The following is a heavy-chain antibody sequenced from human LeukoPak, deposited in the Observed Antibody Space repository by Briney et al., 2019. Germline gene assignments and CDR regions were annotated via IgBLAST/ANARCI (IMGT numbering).Heavy chain of an antibody. CDR3: ARSGRGTYYYFDL. V-gene: IGHV1-18*01. CDR2: ISGYNGNT. CDR1: TYTFTRYG. D-gene: IGHD5-12*01. J-gene: IGHJ4*02. Sequence: ASVKVSCKASTYTFTRYGISWVRQAPGQGLEWMGWISGYNGNTNYAQKFLGRVSMTADTATSTAYMELRSLTSDDTAMYYCARSGRGTYYYFDLWGQGTLVTVSS.